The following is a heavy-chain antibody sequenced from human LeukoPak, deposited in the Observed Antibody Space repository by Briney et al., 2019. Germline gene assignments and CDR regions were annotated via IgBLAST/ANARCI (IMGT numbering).Heavy chain of an antibody. CDR1: GSISGYY. V-gene: IGHV4-4*09. J-gene: IGHJ3*02. CDR3: ARQKCTSASCLTKNAFDI. CDR2: IYTSGST. Sequence: ETLSLTCTDSGSISGYYWSWVRQPPGKGLEWIGYIYTSGSTNYNPSLESRVTISVDTSKNQFSLDLSSVTAADTAAYYFARQKCTSASCLTKNAFDIWGQGTMVTVSS. D-gene: IGHD2-2*01.